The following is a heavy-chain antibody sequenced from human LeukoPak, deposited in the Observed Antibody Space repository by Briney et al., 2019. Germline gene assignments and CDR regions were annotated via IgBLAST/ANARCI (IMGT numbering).Heavy chain of an antibody. CDR1: GFTFSSYG. CDR3: AKEGYYDFWSGQYYYYYMDV. Sequence: PGGSLRLSCAASGFTFSSYGMHWVRQAPGKGLEWVAFIRYDGSNKYYADSVKGRFTISRDSSKNTLYLQMNSLRAEDTAVYYCAKEGYYDFWSGQYYYYYMDVWGKGTTVTVSS. CDR2: IRYDGSNK. J-gene: IGHJ6*03. V-gene: IGHV3-30*02. D-gene: IGHD3-3*01.